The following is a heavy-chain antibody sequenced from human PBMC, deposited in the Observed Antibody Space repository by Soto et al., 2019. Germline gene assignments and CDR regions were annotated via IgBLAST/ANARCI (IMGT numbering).Heavy chain of an antibody. Sequence: HLQLQDSGSGLVKPSQTLSLTCAASGGSISSGDYSWSWIRQPPGKGLEWIGYIYHSGSTYYNPSLKSGVSISVGRSTNKFSLKLSSVTDADTAVYYCARGEMAVNYWCEGTLVTVSS. D-gene: IGHD6-19*01. J-gene: IGHJ4*02. V-gene: IGHV4-30-2*01. CDR2: IYHSGST. CDR1: GGSISSGDYS. CDR3: ARGEMAVNY.